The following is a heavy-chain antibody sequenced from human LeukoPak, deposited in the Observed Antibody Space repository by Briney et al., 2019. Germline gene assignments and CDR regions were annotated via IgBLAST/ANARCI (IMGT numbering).Heavy chain of an antibody. CDR3: ARCMVLSQGWCNWFDP. CDR1: GFDLTTYA. J-gene: IGHJ5*02. D-gene: IGHD6-13*01. CDR2: IRIGGGGT. Sequence: PGGSLSHSCAASGFDLTTYAMTWVRQAPAKGLEWVSSIRIGGGGTYYADSVKGRFTISRDNSENTLHLQMNNLRVEDTARYFCARCMVLSQGWCNWFDPWGQGARDTVSS. V-gene: IGHV3-23*01.